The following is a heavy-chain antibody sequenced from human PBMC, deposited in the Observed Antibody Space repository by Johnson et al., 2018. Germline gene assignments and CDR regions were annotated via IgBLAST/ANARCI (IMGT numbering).Heavy chain of an antibody. CDR2: IYYSGST. CDR3: AREGVGDPTGGRTDSFDI. D-gene: IGHD7-27*01. Sequence: QVQLQESGPGLVKPSETLSLTCTVSGGSISSYYWSWIRQPPGKGLEWIGYIYYSGSTNYNPSLKSRVTISVDPSNTQFSLKLSSVTAAATAGYYCAREGVGDPTGGRTDSFDIWGQGTMVTVSS. V-gene: IGHV4-59*01. J-gene: IGHJ3*02. CDR1: GGSISSYY.